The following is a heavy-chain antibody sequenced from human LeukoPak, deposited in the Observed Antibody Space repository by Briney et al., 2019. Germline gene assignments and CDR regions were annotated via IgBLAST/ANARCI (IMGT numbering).Heavy chain of an antibody. D-gene: IGHD3-22*01. J-gene: IGHJ4*02. CDR1: GFTVSSNY. Sequence: GGSLRLSCAASGFTVSSNYMSWVRQAPGKGLEWVSVICSGGSTYYADSVKGRFTISRDNSKNTLYLQMNSLRAEDTAVYYCARENHYYYDSIIWGQGTLVAVSS. CDR3: ARENHYYYDSII. CDR2: ICSGGST. V-gene: IGHV3-53*01.